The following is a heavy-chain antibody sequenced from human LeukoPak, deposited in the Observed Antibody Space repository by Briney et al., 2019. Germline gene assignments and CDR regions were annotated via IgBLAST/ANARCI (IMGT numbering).Heavy chain of an antibody. V-gene: IGHV3-7*01. J-gene: IGHJ4*02. CDR2: IKEDGGEK. CDR1: GFTFSNYW. D-gene: IGHD2-15*01. Sequence: GGSLRLSCAASGFTFSNYWMTWVRQAPGKGLEWVAHIKEDGGEKYQVDPVKGRFTISRDNAKNSLYLQMNSLRAEDTAMYYCVRDRGYCSGGTCYALWDYWGQGTLVTVSS. CDR3: VRDRGYCSGGTCYALWDY.